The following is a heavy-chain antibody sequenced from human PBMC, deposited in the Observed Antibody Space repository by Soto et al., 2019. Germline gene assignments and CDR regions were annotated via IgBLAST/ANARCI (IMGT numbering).Heavy chain of an antibody. CDR3: ARSTTYYDILSGYQGWFDP. Sequence: ASVEVSCKTSGYIFTTYAMHWVRQAPGQSLEWMGWINAGNANTKYSEKFQGRVTITRDTSASTAYMELSSLRSEDTAVYYCARSTTYYDILSGYQGWFDPWGQGTLVTVSS. J-gene: IGHJ5*02. D-gene: IGHD3-9*01. CDR1: GYIFTTYA. CDR2: INAGNANT. V-gene: IGHV1-3*01.